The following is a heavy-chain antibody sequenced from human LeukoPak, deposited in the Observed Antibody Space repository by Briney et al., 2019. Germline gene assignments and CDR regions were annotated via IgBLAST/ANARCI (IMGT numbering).Heavy chain of an antibody. CDR2: ISAYNGNT. Sequence: ASVKVSCKASGYTFTSYGISWVRQAPGQGLEWMGWISAYNGNTNYAQKLQGRVTVTTDTSTSTAYMELRSLRSDDTAVYYCARDAARWTHYYYGMDVWGQGTTVTVSS. CDR1: GYTFTSYG. D-gene: IGHD1-1*01. V-gene: IGHV1-18*01. CDR3: ARDAARWTHYYYGMDV. J-gene: IGHJ6*02.